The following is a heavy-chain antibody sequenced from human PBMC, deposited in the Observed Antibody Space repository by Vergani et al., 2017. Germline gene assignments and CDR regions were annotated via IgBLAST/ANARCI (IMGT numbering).Heavy chain of an antibody. V-gene: IGHV3-23*04. Sequence: EVQLEESGGGLVLPGRSLRLSCVASGFTSAGYAMHWVRQAPGKGLEWVSGISGSSATPSYADSVKGRFIISRDNSKNTLHLQMNSLRADDTAVYYCTKGSRGYTGYFFDYWGQGTLATVSS. CDR2: ISGSSATP. CDR3: TKGSRGYTGYFFDY. D-gene: IGHD5-12*01. J-gene: IGHJ4*02. CDR1: GFTSAGYA.